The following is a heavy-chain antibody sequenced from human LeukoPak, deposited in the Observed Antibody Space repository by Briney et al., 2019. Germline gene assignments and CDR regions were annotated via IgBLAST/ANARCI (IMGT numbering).Heavy chain of an antibody. V-gene: IGHV4-30-4*08. J-gene: IGHJ4*02. CDR2: IYYSGST. CDR1: GGSISSGDYY. D-gene: IGHD1-26*01. CDR3: TGGSYSRYFDY. Sequence: SETLSLTCTVSGGSISSGDYYWSWIRQPPGKGLEWIGYIYYSGSTYYNPSLKSRDTISVDTSKNQFSLKLSSVTAADTAVYYCTGGSYSRYFDYWGQGTLVTVSS.